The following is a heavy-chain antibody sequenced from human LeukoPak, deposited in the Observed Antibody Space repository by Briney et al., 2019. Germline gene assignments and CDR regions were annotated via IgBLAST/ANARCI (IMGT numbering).Heavy chain of an antibody. CDR1: GFTFSSYE. V-gene: IGHV3-21*05. D-gene: IGHD3-10*02. CDR3: AELGITMIGGV. CDR2: ISSSSSYI. Sequence: GGSLRLSCAASGFTFSSYEMNWVRQAPGKGLEWVSYISSSSSYIYYADSVKGRFTTSRDNAKNSLYLQMNSLRAEDTAVYYCAELGITMIGGVWGKGTTVTISS. J-gene: IGHJ6*04.